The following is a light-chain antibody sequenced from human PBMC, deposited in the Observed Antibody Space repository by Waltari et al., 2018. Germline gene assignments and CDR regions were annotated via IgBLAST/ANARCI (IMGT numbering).Light chain of an antibody. CDR1: RSNIGAGPD. J-gene: IGLJ3*02. Sequence: SVLTQPPSLSGAPGQRGTTPCTGPRSNIGAGPDVHRHQRVPGTAPKLLIYGNTNRPSGVPDRFSGSKSGTSASLAITGLQAEDEAHYYCQSYDSSLSHWVFGGETKLTVL. CDR2: GNT. CDR3: QSYDSSLSHWV. V-gene: IGLV1-40*01.